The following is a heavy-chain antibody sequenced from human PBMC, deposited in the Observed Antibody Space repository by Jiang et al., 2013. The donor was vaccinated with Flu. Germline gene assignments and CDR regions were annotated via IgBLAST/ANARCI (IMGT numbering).Heavy chain of an antibody. CDR3: ARAHDYSDGREFDP. J-gene: IGHJ5*02. V-gene: IGHV3-74*01. CDR1: GFSFSRYW. D-gene: IGHD5-12*01. CDR2: LSSDGSST. Sequence: QLVESGGGLVQPGGSLRLSCAASGFSFSRYWMHWVRQAPGKGLEWVSRLSSDGSSTTYADSVKGRFTISRDNAQNTLYLQMNSLRAEDTAVYYCARAHDYSDGREFDPWGQGTLVTVSS.